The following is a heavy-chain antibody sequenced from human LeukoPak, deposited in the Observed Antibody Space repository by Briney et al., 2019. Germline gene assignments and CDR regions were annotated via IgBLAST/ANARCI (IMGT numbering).Heavy chain of an antibody. V-gene: IGHV1-2*02. CDR2: INPNSGGT. Sequence: ASVKVSCKASGYTFTGYYMHWVRKAPGQGLEWMGWINPNSGGTNYAPKFQGRVTMTRDTSISTAYMELSRLTPDDTAVYYCATLAAVAGPFWGQGTLVTVSS. CDR1: GYTFTGYY. J-gene: IGHJ4*02. D-gene: IGHD6-19*01. CDR3: ATLAAVAGPF.